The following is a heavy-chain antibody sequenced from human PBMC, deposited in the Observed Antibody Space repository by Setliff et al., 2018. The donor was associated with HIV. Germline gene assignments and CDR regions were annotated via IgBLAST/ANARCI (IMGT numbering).Heavy chain of an antibody. CDR3: AHSYCSSTSCYPHYYYYMDV. D-gene: IGHD2-2*01. CDR2: IYWDDDK. V-gene: IGHV2-5*02. Sequence: GSGPTVVNPTQTLTLTCTFSGFSLSTSGVGVGWIRQPPGKALEWLALIYWDDDKRYSPSLESRLTITKDTSKNQVVLTMTNMDPVDTATYYCAHSYCSSTSCYPHYYYYMDVWGKGTTVTVSS. J-gene: IGHJ6*03. CDR1: GFSLSTSGVG.